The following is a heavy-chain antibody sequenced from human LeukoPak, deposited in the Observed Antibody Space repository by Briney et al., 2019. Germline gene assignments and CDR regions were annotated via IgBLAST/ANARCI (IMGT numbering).Heavy chain of an antibody. D-gene: IGHD3-22*01. V-gene: IGHV4-4*07. J-gene: IGHJ6*03. CDR2: IYVGGST. CDR3: ARLRFYDSSGYSPGYYMDV. Sequence: PSETLPLTCTVSGGSMFSYHWSWVRQSAGEGLEWIGHIYVGGSTNYSPSLRSRVTMSVDTTKNQFSLKLKSVTAADTAVYYCARLRFYDSSGYSPGYYMDVWGKGTTVTVSS. CDR1: GGSMFSYH.